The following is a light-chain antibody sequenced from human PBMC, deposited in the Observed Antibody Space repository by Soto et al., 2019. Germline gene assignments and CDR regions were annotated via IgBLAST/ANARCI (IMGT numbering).Light chain of an antibody. Sequence: QSVLTQPPSASGTPGQGVTFSCYGSSSNMGSNTVHWFQQFPGTAPRLLISTNDQRPSGVPDRFIGSNSGTSASLAISGLQFEDEADYYCAVWDDRLNGHVFGTGTKVTVL. V-gene: IGLV1-44*01. CDR1: SSNMGSNT. CDR3: AVWDDRLNGHV. CDR2: TND. J-gene: IGLJ1*01.